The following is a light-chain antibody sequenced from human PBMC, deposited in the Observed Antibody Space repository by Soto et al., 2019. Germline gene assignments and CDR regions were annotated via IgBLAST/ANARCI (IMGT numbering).Light chain of an antibody. Sequence: EILMTQSPATLSVSPGERATLSCRASQSVGSSLAWYQQKPGQGPRLLIYGASTRVTGVPARFSGSGSGTEFTLTISSLQSEDFAVYYCQQYNNWPPVTFGQGTRLEIK. CDR2: GAS. CDR1: QSVGSS. V-gene: IGKV3-15*01. J-gene: IGKJ5*01. CDR3: QQYNNWPPVT.